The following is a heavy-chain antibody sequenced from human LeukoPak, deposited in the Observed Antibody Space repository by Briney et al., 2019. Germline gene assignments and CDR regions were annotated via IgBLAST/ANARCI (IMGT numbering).Heavy chain of an antibody. J-gene: IGHJ4*02. CDR3: ARGGLLWFGEFDY. Sequence: SVKVSCKASGGTFSSYDISWVRQAPGQGLEWMGGIIPILGTANYAQKFQGRVTITADKSTSTAYVELSSLRSEDTAVYYCARGGLLWFGEFDYWGQGTLVTVSS. V-gene: IGHV1-69*06. D-gene: IGHD3-10*01. CDR2: IIPILGTA. CDR1: GGTFSSYD.